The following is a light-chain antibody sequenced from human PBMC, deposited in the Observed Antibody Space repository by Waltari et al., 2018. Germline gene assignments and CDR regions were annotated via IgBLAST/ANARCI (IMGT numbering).Light chain of an antibody. Sequence: VLTQSPGTLSLSPGERATLSCRASQSVSSVYLAWYQQKPGQAPRLLIYGASNRATGIPDRFSGSGSGTDFTLTISRLEPEDFAVYYCQQYGNLLWTFGQGTKVEIK. V-gene: IGKV3-20*01. J-gene: IGKJ1*01. CDR3: QQYGNLLWT. CDR2: GAS. CDR1: QSVSSVY.